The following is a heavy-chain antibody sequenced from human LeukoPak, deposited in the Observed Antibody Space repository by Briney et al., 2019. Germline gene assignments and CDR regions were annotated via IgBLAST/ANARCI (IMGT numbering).Heavy chain of an antibody. CDR1: GGTFSSYA. CDR3: ARATARGQYYYYMDV. Sequence: ASVKVSCKASGGTFSSYAISWVRQAPGQGLEWMGGIIPIFGTANYAQKFQGRVTITTGESTSTAYMELSSLRSEDTAVYYCARATARGQYYYYMDVWGKGTTVTVSS. J-gene: IGHJ6*03. CDR2: IIPIFGTA. V-gene: IGHV1-69*05. D-gene: IGHD2-21*02.